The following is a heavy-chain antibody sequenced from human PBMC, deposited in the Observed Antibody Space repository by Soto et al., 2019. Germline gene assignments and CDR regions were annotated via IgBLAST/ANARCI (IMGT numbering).Heavy chain of an antibody. Sequence: ASVKVSFKASGYTFTSYGISCVRQAPGQGLEWMGWISAYNGNTNYAQKLQGRVTMTTDTSTSTAYMELRSLRSDDTAVYYCARVTTKDWFDPWGQGTLVTVSS. CDR1: GYTFTSYG. J-gene: IGHJ5*02. V-gene: IGHV1-18*01. CDR3: ARVTTKDWFDP. CDR2: ISAYNGNT.